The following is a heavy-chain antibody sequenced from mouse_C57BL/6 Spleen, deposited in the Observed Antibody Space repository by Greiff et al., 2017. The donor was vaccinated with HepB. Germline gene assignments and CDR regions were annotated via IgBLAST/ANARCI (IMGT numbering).Heavy chain of an antibody. CDR1: GFTFSDYY. CDR2: ISNGGGST. D-gene: IGHD2-3*01. CDR3: ARQGYDGGFAY. V-gene: IGHV5-12*01. Sequence: EVKLVESGGGLVQPGGSLKLSCAASGFTFSDYYMYWVRQTPEKRLEWVAYISNGGGSTYYPDTVKGRFTISRDNAKNTLYLQMSRLKSEDTAMYYCARQGYDGGFAYWGQGTLVTVSA. J-gene: IGHJ3*01.